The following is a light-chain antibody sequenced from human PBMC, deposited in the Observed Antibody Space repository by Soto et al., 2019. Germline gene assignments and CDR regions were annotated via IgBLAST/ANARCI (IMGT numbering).Light chain of an antibody. J-gene: IGKJ5*01. CDR1: QSVSSSY. CDR3: QQYGSSPPFT. CDR2: GAS. V-gene: IGKV3-20*01. Sequence: EIVLTQSPGTLSLSPGERATLSCRASQSVSSSYLAWYQQKPGQAPRLLIYGASSRATGIQDRLSGSVSGTDFTLTISRMEPEDFAVYYCQQYGSSPPFTFGQGTRLEIK.